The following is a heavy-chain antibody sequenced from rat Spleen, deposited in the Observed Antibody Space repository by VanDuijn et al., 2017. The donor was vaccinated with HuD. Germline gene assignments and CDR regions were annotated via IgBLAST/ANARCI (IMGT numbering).Heavy chain of an antibody. CDR1: GFTFSDYY. V-gene: IGHV5-7*01. Sequence: EVQLVESDGGLVQPGRSLKLSCAASGFTFSDYYMAWVRQAPKKGLEWVATSIYDGSNTYYRDSVKGRFTISRDNAKSTLYLQMNSLRSEDTATYYCARGEFDYWGQGVMVTVSS. CDR3: ARGEFDY. J-gene: IGHJ2*01. D-gene: IGHD5-1*01. CDR2: SIYDGSNT.